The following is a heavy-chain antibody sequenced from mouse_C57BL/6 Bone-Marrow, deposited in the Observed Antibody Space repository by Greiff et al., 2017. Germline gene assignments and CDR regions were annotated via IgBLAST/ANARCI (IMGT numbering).Heavy chain of an antibody. Sequence: VQLQQPGAELVKPGASVKLSCKASGYTFTSYWMHWVKQRPGRGLEWIGRIDPSSGGTKYNEKFKSKATLTVDKPSSTAYMQLSSLTSEDSAVYYCARGAHYYGSSLFAYWGQGTLVTVSA. CDR2: IDPSSGGT. J-gene: IGHJ3*01. CDR1: GYTFTSYW. CDR3: ARGAHYYGSSLFAY. D-gene: IGHD1-1*01. V-gene: IGHV1-72*01.